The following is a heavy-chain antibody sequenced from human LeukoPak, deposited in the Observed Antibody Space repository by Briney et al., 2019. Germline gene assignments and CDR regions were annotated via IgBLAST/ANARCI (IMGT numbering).Heavy chain of an antibody. CDR2: INPNSGGA. J-gene: IGHJ6*03. D-gene: IGHD3-10*01. CDR3: ARVNYYGSGSYQYYYYMDV. CDR1: GYTFTSYY. V-gene: IGHV1-2*02. Sequence: ASVKVSCKASGYTFTSYYMHWVRQAPGQGLEWMGWINPNSGGANYAQKFQGRVTMTRDTSISTAYMELSRLRSDDTAVYYCARVNYYGSGSYQYYYYMDVWGKGTTVTISS.